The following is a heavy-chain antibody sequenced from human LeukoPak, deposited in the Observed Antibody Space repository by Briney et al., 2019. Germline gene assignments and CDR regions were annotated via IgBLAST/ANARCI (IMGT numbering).Heavy chain of an antibody. Sequence: PSETLSLTCTVSGGSITSYYWNWIRQPPGKGLEWIGFIYYTGSTSYNSSLKSRVTILVDMSKNQFSLKLSSVTAADTAVYYCARGRIAESNRGTFDIWGQGTMVTVS. CDR3: ARGRIAESNRGTFDI. CDR2: IYYTGST. CDR1: GGSITSYY. V-gene: IGHV4-59*13. J-gene: IGHJ3*02. D-gene: IGHD6-13*01.